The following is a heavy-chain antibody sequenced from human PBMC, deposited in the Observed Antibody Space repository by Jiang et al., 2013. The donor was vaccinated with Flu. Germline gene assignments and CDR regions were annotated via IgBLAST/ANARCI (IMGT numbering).Heavy chain of an antibody. V-gene: IGHV4-4*07. Sequence: TLSLTCSVSGGSISGYNWGWIRQPAGKGLEWIGRIYTFGRNNYNPSLKSRVSMSVDTSKNQFSLTVSSVTAADTAVYYCARLRREGYNWGEFDLWGQGTLVTVSS. CDR1: GGSISGYN. J-gene: IGHJ5*02. CDR3: ARLRREGYNWGEFDL. CDR2: IYTFGRN. D-gene: IGHD5-24*01.